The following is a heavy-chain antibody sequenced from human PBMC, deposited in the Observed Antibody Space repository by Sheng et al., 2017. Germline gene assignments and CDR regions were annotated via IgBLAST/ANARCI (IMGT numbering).Heavy chain of an antibody. CDR1: GGTFSSYT. D-gene: IGHD6-13*01. CDR3: ARVEAAGTGWFDP. V-gene: IGHV1-69*02. Sequence: QVQLVQSGAEVKKPGSSVKVSCKASGGTFSSYTISWVRQAPGQGLEWMGRIIPILGIANYAQKFQGRVTITADKSTSTAYMELSSLRSEDTAVYYCARVEAAGTGWFDPWGQGTLVTVSS. CDR2: IIPILGIA. J-gene: IGHJ5*02.